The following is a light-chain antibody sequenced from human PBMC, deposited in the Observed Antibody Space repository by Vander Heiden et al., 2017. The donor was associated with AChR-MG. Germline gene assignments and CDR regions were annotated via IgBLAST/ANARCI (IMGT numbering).Light chain of an antibody. J-gene: IGLJ2*01. CDR2: QHT. CDR3: QAWDSSTVV. CDR1: KLGDKY. V-gene: IGLV3-1*01. Sequence: SYELTQPPSVSVSPGQTASITCPGDKLGDKYACWYQQKPGQSPVLVIYQHTKRPSGIPERFSGSNSGNTATLTISGTQAMDEADYYCQAWDSSTVVFGGGTKLTVL.